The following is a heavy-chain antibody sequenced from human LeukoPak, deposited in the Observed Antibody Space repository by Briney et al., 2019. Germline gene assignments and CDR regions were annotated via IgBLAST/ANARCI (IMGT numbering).Heavy chain of an antibody. Sequence: GGSLRLSCAASGFSLSAYWMTWVRQAPGKGLEWVANINRDGSQKNHVDSVKGRFTISRDNAENSLFLQMNSLTAEDTAVYYCARGGSSWLGFDYWGQGTLVTVSS. D-gene: IGHD6-13*01. V-gene: IGHV3-7*04. J-gene: IGHJ4*02. CDR3: ARGGSSWLGFDY. CDR2: INRDGSQK. CDR1: GFSLSAYW.